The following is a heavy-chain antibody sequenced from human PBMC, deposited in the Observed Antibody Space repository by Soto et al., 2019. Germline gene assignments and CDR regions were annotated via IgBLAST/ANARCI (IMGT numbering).Heavy chain of an antibody. CDR2: IIPILGIA. Sequence: QVQLVQSGAEVKKPGSSVKVSCKASGGTFSSYTISWVRQAPGQGLEWMGRIIPILGIANYAQKFQGRVTITADKSTSTAYMELSSLRAEDRAVYYCARDSGYCSGGSCQVERPIDYLGQGTLGTVSS. V-gene: IGHV1-69*08. CDR1: GGTFSSYT. CDR3: ARDSGYCSGGSCQVERPIDY. J-gene: IGHJ4*02. D-gene: IGHD2-15*01.